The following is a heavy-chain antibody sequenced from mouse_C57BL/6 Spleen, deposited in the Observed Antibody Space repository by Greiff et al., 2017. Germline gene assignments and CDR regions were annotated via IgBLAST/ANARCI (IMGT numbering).Heavy chain of an antibody. V-gene: IGHV1-76*01. CDR1: GYTFTDYY. Sequence: VQLQQSGAELVRPGASVKLSCKASGYTFTDYYINWVKQRPGQGLEWIARIYPGGGNTYYNEKFKGKATLTAEKSSSTAYMQLSSLTSEDSAVYFCARVYGSSYTAFDYWGQGTTLTVSS. D-gene: IGHD1-1*01. J-gene: IGHJ2*01. CDR2: IYPGGGNT. CDR3: ARVYGSSYTAFDY.